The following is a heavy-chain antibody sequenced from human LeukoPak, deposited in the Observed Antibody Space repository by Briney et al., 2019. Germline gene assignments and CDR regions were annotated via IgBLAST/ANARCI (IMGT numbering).Heavy chain of an antibody. CDR2: IYYGGST. J-gene: IGHJ4*02. V-gene: IGHV4-39*07. CDR1: SGSISSSSYY. CDR3: AREVDGTYSDY. Sequence: SETLSLTCTVSSGSISSSSYYWGWIRQPPGKGLEWIGSIYYGGSTNYNPSLKSRVTISVDKSKNQFSLKLTSVTAADTAVYYCAREVDGTYSDYWGQGTLVTVSS. D-gene: IGHD5-12*01.